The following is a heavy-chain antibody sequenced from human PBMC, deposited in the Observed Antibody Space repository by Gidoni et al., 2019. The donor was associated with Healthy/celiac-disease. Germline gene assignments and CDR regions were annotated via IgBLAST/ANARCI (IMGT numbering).Heavy chain of an antibody. CDR1: GFPFDDYA. CDR3: AKDNQDNYDYVFDY. Sequence: EVQLVESGGGLVKPGRSLRITCAASGFPFDDYAMHWVRQAPGKGLEWVSGISWNSGSIGYADSVKGRFTISRDNAKNSLYLQMNSLRAEDTALYYCAKDNQDNYDYVFDYWGQGTLVTVSS. V-gene: IGHV3-9*01. CDR2: ISWNSGSI. D-gene: IGHD3-16*01. J-gene: IGHJ4*02.